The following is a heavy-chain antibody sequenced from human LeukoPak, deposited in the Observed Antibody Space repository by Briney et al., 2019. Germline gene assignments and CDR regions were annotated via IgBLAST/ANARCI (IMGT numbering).Heavy chain of an antibody. V-gene: IGHV5-51*01. CDR1: GYSFTSYW. Sequence: GESLKISCKGSGYSFTSYWIGWVRQMPGKGLEWMGIIYPGDSDTRYSPSFQGQVTISADKSISTAYLQWSNLKASDTAMYYCARFAVAGTTYNWFDPWGQGTLVTVSS. CDR2: IYPGDSDT. CDR3: ARFAVAGTTYNWFDP. J-gene: IGHJ5*02. D-gene: IGHD6-19*01.